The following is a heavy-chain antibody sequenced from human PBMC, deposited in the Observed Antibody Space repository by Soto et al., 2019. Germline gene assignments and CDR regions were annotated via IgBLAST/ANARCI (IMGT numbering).Heavy chain of an antibody. J-gene: IGHJ4*02. CDR2: IWYDGSNK. CDR3: ARDAAPRLAAARLFDY. D-gene: IGHD6-6*01. V-gene: IGHV3-33*01. CDR1: GFTFSSYG. Sequence: GGSLRLSCAASGFTFSSYGMHWVRQAPGKGLEWVAVIWYDGSNKYYADSVKGRFTISRDNSKNTLYLQMNSLRAEDTAVYYCARDAAPRLAAARLFDYWGQGTLVTVSS.